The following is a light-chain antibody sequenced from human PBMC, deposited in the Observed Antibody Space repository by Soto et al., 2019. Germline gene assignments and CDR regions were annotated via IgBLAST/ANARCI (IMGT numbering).Light chain of an antibody. CDR2: GAS. Sequence: EILMTQSPATLSVSPGERATLSCRASQTISSNLAWYQQKPGQAPRLLIYGASTRATGIPARFSGSGSGTEFTLTISSLQSEDLAVYYCQQYNEWPLWTFGQGTKVDIK. J-gene: IGKJ1*01. CDR3: QQYNEWPLWT. V-gene: IGKV3-15*01. CDR1: QTISSN.